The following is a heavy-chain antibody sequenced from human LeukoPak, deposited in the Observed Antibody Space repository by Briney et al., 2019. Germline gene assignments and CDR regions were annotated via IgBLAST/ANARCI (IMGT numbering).Heavy chain of an antibody. J-gene: IGHJ4*02. CDR3: ARVAVAGRYFDY. V-gene: IGHV1-2*02. CDR2: INPNSGGT. CDR1: GYSFTNYG. D-gene: IGHD6-19*01. Sequence: ASVKVSCKASGYSFTNYGITWVRQAPGQGLEWMGWINPNSGGTNYAQKFQGRVTMTRDTSISTAYMELSRLRSDDTAVYYCARVAVAGRYFDYWGQGTLVTVSS.